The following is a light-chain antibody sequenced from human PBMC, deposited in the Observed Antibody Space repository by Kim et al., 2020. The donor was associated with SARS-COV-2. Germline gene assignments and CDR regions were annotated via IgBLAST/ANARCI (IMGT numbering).Light chain of an antibody. CDR2: RNS. J-gene: IGLJ3*02. CDR3: AAWDDTLNSPV. Sequence: GPTVTISSAGGTSNIGSNYVSWYQQLPGTAPKLLIYRNSQRPSGVPDRFSGSKSGTSASLAISGLRSEDEGDYYCAAWDDTLNSPVFGGGTQLTVL. V-gene: IGLV1-47*01. CDR1: TSNIGSNY.